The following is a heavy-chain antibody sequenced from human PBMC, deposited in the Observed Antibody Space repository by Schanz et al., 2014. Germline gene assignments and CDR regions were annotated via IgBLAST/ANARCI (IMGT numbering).Heavy chain of an antibody. V-gene: IGHV3-48*01. Sequence: VQLVESGGGLVKPGGSLRLSCAASGFTFSGYSMNWVRQAPGKGLEWVSYISGSSRTIYYADSMKGRFTVSRDNAKNSLYLQMDSLRAEDTAVYYCARDLPRTFLFDYWGQGTLVTVSS. J-gene: IGHJ4*02. CDR1: GFTFSGYS. CDR2: ISGSSRTI. CDR3: ARDLPRTFLFDY.